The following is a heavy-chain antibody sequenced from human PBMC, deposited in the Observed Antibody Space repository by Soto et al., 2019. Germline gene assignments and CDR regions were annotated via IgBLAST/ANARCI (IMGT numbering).Heavy chain of an antibody. CDR2: MNPNSGNT. V-gene: IGHV1-8*01. D-gene: IGHD3-3*01. J-gene: IGHJ6*02. CDR3: ARGPRGGYDFWSGYYTWDYYYYGIDV. CDR1: GYTFTSYD. Sequence: QVQVVQSRAEVKKPGASVKVSSKASGYTFTSYDINWVRQATGQGLEWMGWMNPNSGNTGYAQKFQGRVSMTRNTSISTAYMELSSLRSEDTAVYYCARGPRGGYDFWSGYYTWDYYYYGIDVWGQGTTVTVSS.